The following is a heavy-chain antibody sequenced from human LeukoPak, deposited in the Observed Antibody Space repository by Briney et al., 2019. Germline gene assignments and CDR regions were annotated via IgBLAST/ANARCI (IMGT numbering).Heavy chain of an antibody. V-gene: IGHV3-74*01. Sequence: GGSLRLSCAASGFTFSNYWMRWGRQVPREGLVLVSHINNDGASTSYADSVKGRFTISRDNAKHTLYLQMNSLRAEDTAVYYCASFGSSGYWLDYWGQGALVTVSS. J-gene: IGHJ4*02. CDR1: GFTFSNYW. D-gene: IGHD3-22*01. CDR3: ASFGSSGYWLDY. CDR2: INNDGAST.